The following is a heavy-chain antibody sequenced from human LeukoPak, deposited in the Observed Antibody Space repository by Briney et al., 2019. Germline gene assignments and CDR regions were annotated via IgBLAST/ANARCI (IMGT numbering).Heavy chain of an antibody. D-gene: IGHD1-26*01. CDR3: ARELKVAGPTTGFDF. V-gene: IGHV3-23*01. CDR1: GXTFGNYA. Sequence: GGSLRLSCAASGXTFGNYAMSWVRQAPGKGLEWVSAILGSGDSTYYADPVKGRFTISRDNSRNTLDLQMNSLRADDTAVYYCARELKVAGPTTGFDFWGQGTLVTVSS. CDR2: ILGSGDST. J-gene: IGHJ4*02.